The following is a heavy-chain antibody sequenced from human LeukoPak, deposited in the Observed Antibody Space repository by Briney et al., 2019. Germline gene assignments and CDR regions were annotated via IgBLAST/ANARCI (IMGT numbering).Heavy chain of an antibody. CDR1: GFTFSSYE. Sequence: PGGSLRLSCAASGFTFSSYEMNWVRQAPGKGLEWVSYISSSGNTIYYADSVKGRFTTSRDNAKNSLYLQMNSLRAEDTAVYYCAELGITMIGGVWGKGTTVTISS. CDR2: ISSSGNTI. CDR3: AELGITMIGGV. V-gene: IGHV3-48*03. J-gene: IGHJ6*04. D-gene: IGHD3-10*02.